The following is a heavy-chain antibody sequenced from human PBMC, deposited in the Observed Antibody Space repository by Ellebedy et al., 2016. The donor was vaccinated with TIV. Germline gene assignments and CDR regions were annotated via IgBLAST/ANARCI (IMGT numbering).Heavy chain of an antibody. D-gene: IGHD3-10*01. CDR3: ARGGGSGTPPGR. CDR2: IYYSLTA. CDR1: SDSISNYY. Sequence: SETLSLTXTVSSDSISNYYWTWIRQPPGKGLEWIGSIYYSLTADYNPSLKSRVSISVDTSKSQFSLRLSSVTATDTAVYYCARGGGSGTPPGRWGQGTLVTVSS. V-gene: IGHV4-59*08. J-gene: IGHJ4*02.